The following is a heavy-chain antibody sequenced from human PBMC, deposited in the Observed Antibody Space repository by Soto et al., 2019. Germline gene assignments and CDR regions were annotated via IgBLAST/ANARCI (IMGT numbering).Heavy chain of an antibody. CDR2: IYSGGST. Sequence: GVSLRLSCAASGFTVSNNYMSWVRQAPGKGLEWVSLIYSGGSTYYADSVKGRFTISRDNSKNTLYLQMNSLRAEDTAVYYCATYRSVDYWGQGTLVTVSA. V-gene: IGHV3-53*01. CDR3: ATYRSVDY. CDR1: GFTVSNNY. D-gene: IGHD6-25*01. J-gene: IGHJ4*02.